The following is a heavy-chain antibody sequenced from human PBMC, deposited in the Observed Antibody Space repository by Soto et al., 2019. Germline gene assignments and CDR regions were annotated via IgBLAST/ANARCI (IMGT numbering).Heavy chain of an antibody. J-gene: IGHJ5*02. V-gene: IGHV4-59*12. CDR1: GVSISGFY. CDR3: ARDLGYRSGGSCYSLGNCFDP. D-gene: IGHD2-15*01. CDR2: VYYNGNT. Sequence: PSETLSLTCSVSGVSISGFYWSWIRQPPGKGLEWIGYVYYNGNTNYNPSLMSRATISVDTSRNQFSLNLSSVTAADTAVYYCARDLGYRSGGSCYSLGNCFDPWGQGTLVTVSS.